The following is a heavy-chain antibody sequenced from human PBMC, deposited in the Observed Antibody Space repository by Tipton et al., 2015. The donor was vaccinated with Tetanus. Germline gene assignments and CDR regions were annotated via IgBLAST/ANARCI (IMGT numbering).Heavy chain of an antibody. CDR2: ISGSGGST. CDR3: AKAHHEANYYYYGMDV. Sequence: GSLRLSCAASGFTFSSYPMHWVRQAPGKGLEWVSAISGSGGSTYYADSVKGRFTISRDNSKNTLYLQMNSLRAEDTAVYYCAKAHHEANYYYYGMDVWGQGTTVTVSS. V-gene: IGHV3-23*01. J-gene: IGHJ6*02. CDR1: GFTFSSYP.